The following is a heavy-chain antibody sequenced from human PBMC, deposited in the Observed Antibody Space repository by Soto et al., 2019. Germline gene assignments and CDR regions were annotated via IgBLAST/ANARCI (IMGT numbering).Heavy chain of an antibody. V-gene: IGHV1-18*01. Sequence: GASVKVSCKASGYTFTNYGISWVRQAPGQGLEWMGWISTDNGNTNSARKLQGRVTMTTDTSTSTAYMELRSLRSDDTAMYYCARDGVGGGAAGISYFHHGMDVCGQGTTVTVSS. J-gene: IGHJ6*02. D-gene: IGHD6-13*01. CDR3: ARDGVGGGAAGISYFHHGMDV. CDR1: GYTFTNYG. CDR2: ISTDNGNT.